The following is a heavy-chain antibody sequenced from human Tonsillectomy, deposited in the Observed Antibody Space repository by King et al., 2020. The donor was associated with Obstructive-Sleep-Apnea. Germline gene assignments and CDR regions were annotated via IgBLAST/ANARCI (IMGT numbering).Heavy chain of an antibody. Sequence: QLVQSGAEVKKPGSSVKVFCKASGGTFSSYAISWVRQAPGQGLEWMGGIIPIFGTANYAQKFQGRVTITADESTSTAYMELSSLRSEDTAVYYCARENKYYYGSGSYSANYYYYYGMDVWGQGTTVTVSS. J-gene: IGHJ6*02. V-gene: IGHV1-69*01. CDR3: ARENKYYYGSGSYSANYYYYYGMDV. CDR2: IIPIFGTA. D-gene: IGHD3-10*01. CDR1: GGTFSSYA.